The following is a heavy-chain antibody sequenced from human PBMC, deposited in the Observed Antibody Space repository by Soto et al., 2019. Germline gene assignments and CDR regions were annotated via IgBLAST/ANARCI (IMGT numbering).Heavy chain of an antibody. J-gene: IGHJ4*02. D-gene: IGHD3-22*01. CDR2: IDPSDSQT. CDR3: ARQIYDSDTGPNFQYYFDS. CDR1: GYSFAGYW. V-gene: IGHV5-10-1*01. Sequence: GESLKISCRGSGYSFAGYWITWVRQKPGKGLEWMGRIDPSDSQTYYSPSFRGHVTISVTKSITTVFLQWSSLRASDTAMYYCARQIYDSDTGPNFQYYFDSWGQGXPVTVYS.